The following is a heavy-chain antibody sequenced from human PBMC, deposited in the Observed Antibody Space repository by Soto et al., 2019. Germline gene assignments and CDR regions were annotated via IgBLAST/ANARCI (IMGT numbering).Heavy chain of an antibody. CDR3: ARVDYADYVFYF. J-gene: IGHJ4*02. CDR2: ISYSGST. V-gene: IGHV4-61*01. CDR1: FGSVSRAPYF. Sequence: SETLSLTCTVSFGSVSRAPYFWSWIRQPPGQGLEWIGYISYSGSTYFNPSLKSRVTFSVDTSKNQFSLNLTYVTTADTAVYYCARVDYADYVFYFWGQGSRVTVFS. D-gene: IGHD4-17*01.